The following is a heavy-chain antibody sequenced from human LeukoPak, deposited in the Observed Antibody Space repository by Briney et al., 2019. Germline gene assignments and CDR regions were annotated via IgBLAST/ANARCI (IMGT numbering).Heavy chain of an antibody. V-gene: IGHV1-2*02. Sequence: ASVKVSCKASGYTFTAYEMHWVRQAPGQGLEYVGWINPKNGGTNSAQNFRGRVTMTWDTSVSTVYMELSRLRSDDTAVYYCAREEDCGTARCSNDHWGQGTLVTVSS. CDR1: GYTFTAYE. D-gene: IGHD1-1*01. CDR2: INPKNGGT. CDR3: AREEDCGTARCSNDH. J-gene: IGHJ4*02.